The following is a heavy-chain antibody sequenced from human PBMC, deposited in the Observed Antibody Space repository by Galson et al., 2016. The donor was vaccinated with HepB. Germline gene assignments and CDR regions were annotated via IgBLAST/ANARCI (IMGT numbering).Heavy chain of an antibody. CDR3: AKENHILAAFFDH. J-gene: IGHJ4*02. D-gene: IGHD3-9*01. Sequence: SLRLSCAVSGVTFSNSGMSWVRQTPGEGLEWVSSISYTGGRTYYADSVKGRFTISRDNSKNTTYLQMNSLRAEDTAIYYCAKENHILAAFFDHWGQGTLVTVSS. V-gene: IGHV3-23*01. CDR1: GVTFSNSG. CDR2: ISYTGGRT.